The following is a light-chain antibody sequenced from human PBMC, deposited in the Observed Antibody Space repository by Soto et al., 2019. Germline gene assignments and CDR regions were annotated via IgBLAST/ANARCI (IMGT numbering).Light chain of an antibody. CDR1: SSDVGGHNH. Sequence: QSALTQPRSVSGSPGQSVTISCTGTSSDVGGHNHVSWYQQHPGKAPKLMIYDVSKRPSGAPDRFSGSKSGNTASLTISGLQAEDEADYYCCSYADSYSLVFGGGTQLTVL. CDR3: CSYADSYSLV. J-gene: IGLJ2*01. CDR2: DVS. V-gene: IGLV2-11*01.